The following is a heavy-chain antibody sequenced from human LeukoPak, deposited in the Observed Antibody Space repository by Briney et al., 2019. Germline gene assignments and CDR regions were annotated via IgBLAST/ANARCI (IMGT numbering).Heavy chain of an antibody. CDR3: ARGNLYYDSSGFDY. CDR1: GFTFSSYW. V-gene: IGHV3-21*01. CDR2: IRTDGVTT. J-gene: IGHJ4*02. Sequence: GGSLRLSCAASGFTFSSYWMSWVRQAPGKGLEWVSGIRTDGVTTYYADSVKGRFTISRDNAKKSLFVQMNSLRAEDTAVYYCARGNLYYDSSGFDYWGQGTLVTVSS. D-gene: IGHD3-22*01.